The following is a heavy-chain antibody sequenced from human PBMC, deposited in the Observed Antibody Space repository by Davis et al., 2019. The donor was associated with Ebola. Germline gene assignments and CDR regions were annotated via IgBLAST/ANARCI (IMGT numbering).Heavy chain of an antibody. Sequence: LRLSCTVAGGSISSNYWWGWIRQPPGKGLEWIGSIHNSGNTYYNPSLKSRVTTSIDTSENQFSLKLTSVTAADTAVYYCARQLSFGWWSFDSWGQGTLVTASS. CDR3: ARQLSFGWWSFDS. J-gene: IGHJ4*02. D-gene: IGHD6-19*01. V-gene: IGHV4-39*01. CDR2: IHNSGNT. CDR1: GGSISSNYW.